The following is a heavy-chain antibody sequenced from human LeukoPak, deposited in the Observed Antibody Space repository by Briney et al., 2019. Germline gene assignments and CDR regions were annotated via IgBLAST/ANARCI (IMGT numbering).Heavy chain of an antibody. CDR1: GYTFTGYN. Sequence: ASVKVSCKASGYTFTGYNMHWVRQAPGQGLEWMGWINPNSGGTNYAQKFQGRVTMTRDTSISTVYMELRRLRSDDTAVYYCARGRSIAVAGTPNWFDRWRQGTLVTDS. CDR3: ARGRSIAVAGTPNWFDR. J-gene: IGHJ5*02. CDR2: INPNSGGT. D-gene: IGHD6-19*01. V-gene: IGHV1-2*02.